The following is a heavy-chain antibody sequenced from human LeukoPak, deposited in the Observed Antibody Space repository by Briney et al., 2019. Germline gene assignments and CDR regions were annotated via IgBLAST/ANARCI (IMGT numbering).Heavy chain of an antibody. V-gene: IGHV3-74*01. CDR2: INSDGSST. CDR3: ARGYGSYYNYFQH. Sequence: GGSLRLSCAASGFTFSSYWMHWVRQAPGKGLVWVSRINSDGSSTSYADSVKGRFTISRDNAKNTLYLQMNSLRAEDTAVYYCARGYGSYYNYFQHWGQGTLVTVSS. J-gene: IGHJ1*01. CDR1: GFTFSSYW. D-gene: IGHD1-26*01.